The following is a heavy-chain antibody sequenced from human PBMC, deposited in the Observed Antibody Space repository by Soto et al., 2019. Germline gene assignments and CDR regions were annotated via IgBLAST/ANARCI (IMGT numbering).Heavy chain of an antibody. D-gene: IGHD2-2*01. CDR1: GFDFSDYY. CDR3: ARSCGDSTNCDF. Sequence: GGSLRLSCAASGFDFSDYYMTWIRQAPGQGLEWLSSISSRGTSISYADSVKGRFTISRDNIENSLFLHMNSLRAEDTAVYYSARSCGDSTNCDFWGQGSLVTVAS. J-gene: IGHJ4*02. V-gene: IGHV3-11*01. CDR2: ISSRGTSI.